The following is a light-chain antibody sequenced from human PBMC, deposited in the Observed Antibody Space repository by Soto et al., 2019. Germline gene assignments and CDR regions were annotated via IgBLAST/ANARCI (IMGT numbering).Light chain of an antibody. CDR3: SSYTTSSTYV. Sequence: QSALTQPASVSGSPGQSITISYTGTSSDVGGSNFVSWYQQHPGKAPKLMIYDVSNRPSGVSNRFSGSKSGNTASLTISGLQAEDEADYYCSSYTTSSTYVFGAGIKLTVL. J-gene: IGLJ1*01. CDR1: SSDVGGSNF. CDR2: DVS. V-gene: IGLV2-14*01.